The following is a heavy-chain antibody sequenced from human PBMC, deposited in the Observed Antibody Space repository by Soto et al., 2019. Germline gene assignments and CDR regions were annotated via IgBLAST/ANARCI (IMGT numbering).Heavy chain of an antibody. CDR2: ISSSSSYT. Sequence: PGGSLRLSCAASGFTFSDYYMSWIRQAPGKGLEWVSYISSSSSYTNYADSVKGRFTISRDNAKNSLYLQMNSLRAEDTAVYYCARVGQWLVGHYYFDYWGQGTLVTVSS. CDR3: ARVGQWLVGHYYFDY. J-gene: IGHJ4*02. D-gene: IGHD6-19*01. V-gene: IGHV3-11*05. CDR1: GFTFSDYY.